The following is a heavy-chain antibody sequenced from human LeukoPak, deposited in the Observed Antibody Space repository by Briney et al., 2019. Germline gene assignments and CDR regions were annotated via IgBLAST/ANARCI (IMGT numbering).Heavy chain of an antibody. CDR2: ISHSGRTI. Sequence: GGSLRLSCAASGFTFSNYELNWVRQAPGKGLEWVSYISHSGRTIYYADSVKGRFTISRDNAKNSLYLQMNSLRAEDTAVYYCAGAGYWGQGTLVSVSS. V-gene: IGHV3-48*03. CDR1: GFTFSNYE. J-gene: IGHJ4*02. CDR3: AGAGY.